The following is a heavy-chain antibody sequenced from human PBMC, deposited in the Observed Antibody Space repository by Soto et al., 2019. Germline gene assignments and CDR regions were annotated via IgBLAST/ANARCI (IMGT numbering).Heavy chain of an antibody. J-gene: IGHJ6*02. CDR3: ARVLRYFDWLLTPPTYYGMDV. CDR2: IYYSGST. CDR1: GGSISSYY. D-gene: IGHD3-9*01. V-gene: IGHV4-59*01. Sequence: SETLSLTCTVSGGSISSYYWSWIRQPPGKGLEWIGYIYYSGSTNYNPSLKSRVTISVDTSKNQFPLKLSSVTAADTAVYYCARVLRYFDWLLTPPTYYGMDVWGQGTTVTV.